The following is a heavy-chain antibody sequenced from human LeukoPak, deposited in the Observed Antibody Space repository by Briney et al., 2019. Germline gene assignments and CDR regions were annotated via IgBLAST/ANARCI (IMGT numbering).Heavy chain of an antibody. D-gene: IGHD3-10*01. Sequence: ASVKVPCKASGYTFTGYYMHWVRQAPGQGLEWMGWINPNSGGTNYAQKFQGRVTMTRDTSISTAYMELSRLRSDDTAVYYCARDHSGNSGRWFDPWGQGTLVTVSS. J-gene: IGHJ5*02. V-gene: IGHV1-2*02. CDR3: ARDHSGNSGRWFDP. CDR2: INPNSGGT. CDR1: GYTFTGYY.